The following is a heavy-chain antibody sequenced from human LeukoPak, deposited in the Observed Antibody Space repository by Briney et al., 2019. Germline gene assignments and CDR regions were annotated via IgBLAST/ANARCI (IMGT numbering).Heavy chain of an antibody. CDR1: GFTFSSYW. J-gene: IGHJ4*02. CDR2: IKRDGSDK. V-gene: IGHV3-7*01. Sequence: GGSLGLFCAASGFTFSSYWMSWVRQAPGKGLEWVANIKRDGSDKYYVDSVRGRFTISRDNAKNSLYLQMNSLSAEDTAVYYCARDGYYIVDYWGQGTLVTVSS. D-gene: IGHD1-26*01. CDR3: ARDGYYIVDY.